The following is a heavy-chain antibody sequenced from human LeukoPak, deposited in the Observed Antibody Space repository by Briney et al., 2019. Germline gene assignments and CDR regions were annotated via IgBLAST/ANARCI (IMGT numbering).Heavy chain of an antibody. CDR2: IYYSGST. D-gene: IGHD6-13*01. Sequence: SETLSLTCTVSGGSISSYYWSWIRQPPGKGLEWIGYIYYSGSTNYNPSLKSRVTISVDTSKNQFSLKLSSVTAADTAVYYCARSSSRVPGYFQHWGQGTLVTVSS. J-gene: IGHJ1*01. V-gene: IGHV4-59*01. CDR1: GGSISSYY. CDR3: ARSSSRVPGYFQH.